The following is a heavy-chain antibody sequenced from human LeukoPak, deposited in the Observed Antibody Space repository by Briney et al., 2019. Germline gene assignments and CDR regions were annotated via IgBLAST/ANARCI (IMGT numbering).Heavy chain of an antibody. V-gene: IGHV1-2*04. J-gene: IGHJ4*02. CDR2: INPNSGGT. CDR1: GYTLTSYY. Sequence: ASVKVSCKASGYTLTSYYIHWVRQAPGQGLEWMGWINPNSGGTNYAQKFQGWVTMTRDTSISTAYMELSRLRSDDTAVYYCAFSSYSSNSLGYWGQGTLVTVPS. CDR3: AFSSYSSNSLGY. D-gene: IGHD2-2*01.